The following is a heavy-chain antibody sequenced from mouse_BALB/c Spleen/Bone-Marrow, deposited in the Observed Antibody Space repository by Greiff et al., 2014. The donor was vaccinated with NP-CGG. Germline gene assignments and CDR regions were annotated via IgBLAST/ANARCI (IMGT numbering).Heavy chain of an antibody. CDR3: ARFPMDY. Sequence: EGKLVESGGGMAQPGGALRPACTTSGFKGKEEKRRGGRKKEGKEGEWGALSRNKAYGYTTEYSASVRGRFTISRDNSQSILYLQMNTLRAEDSATYYCARFPMDYWGQGTSVTVSS. CDR2: SRNKAYGYTT. CDR1: GFKGKEEK. V-gene: IGHV7-3*02. J-gene: IGHJ4*01.